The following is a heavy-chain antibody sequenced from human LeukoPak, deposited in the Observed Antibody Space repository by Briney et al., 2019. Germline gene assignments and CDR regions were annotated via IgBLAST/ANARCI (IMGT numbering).Heavy chain of an antibody. Sequence: SETLSLTCTVSGGSISSGGYYWSWIRQHPGKGLEWIGYIYYSGSTYYNPSLKSRVTISVDRSKNQFSLKLSSVTAADTAVYYCASDRYCSGGSCFDYWGQGTLVTVSS. CDR3: ASDRYCSGGSCFDY. CDR1: GGSISSGGYY. CDR2: IYYSGST. D-gene: IGHD2-15*01. V-gene: IGHV4-31*03. J-gene: IGHJ4*02.